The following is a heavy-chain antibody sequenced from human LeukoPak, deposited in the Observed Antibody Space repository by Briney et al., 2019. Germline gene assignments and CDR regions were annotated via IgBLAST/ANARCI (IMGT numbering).Heavy chain of an antibody. V-gene: IGHV4-59*01. J-gene: IGHJ5*02. CDR1: GGSFSGYY. CDR3: ARSIAMAGWFDP. CDR2: IYYSGST. D-gene: IGHD6-19*01. Sequence: SETLSLTCAVYGGSFSGYYWSWIRQPPGKGLEWIGYIYYSGSTNYNPSLKSRVTISVDTSKNQFSLKLSSVTAADTAVYYCARSIAMAGWFDPWGQGTLVTVSS.